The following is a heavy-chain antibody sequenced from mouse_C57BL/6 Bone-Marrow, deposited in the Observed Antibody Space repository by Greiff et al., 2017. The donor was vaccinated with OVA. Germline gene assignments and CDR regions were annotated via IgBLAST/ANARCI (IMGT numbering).Heavy chain of an antibody. CDR3: ARLTGTGYFDY. J-gene: IGHJ2*01. V-gene: IGHV4-1*01. CDR2: INPDSSTI. Sequence: EVKLMESGGGLVQPGGSLKLSCAASGFDFSRYWMSWVRRAPGKGLEWIGEINPDSSTINYAPTLKDKFIISRDNAKNTLYLQMSKVRSEDTALYCCARLTGTGYFDYWGQGTTLTVSS. D-gene: IGHD4-1*01. CDR1: GFDFSRYW.